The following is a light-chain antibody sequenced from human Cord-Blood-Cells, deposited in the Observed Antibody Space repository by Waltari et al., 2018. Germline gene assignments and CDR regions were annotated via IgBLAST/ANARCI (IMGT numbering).Light chain of an antibody. Sequence: AIRMTQSPSSFSASTGDRVTITCRASQGISSYLAWYQQKPGKAPKLLISAASTLQSGVPSRFSGSGSGTDFTLTISCLQSEDFATYYCQQYYSYPFTFGPGTKVDIK. CDR1: QGISSY. CDR3: QQYYSYPFT. CDR2: AAS. J-gene: IGKJ3*01. V-gene: IGKV1-8*01.